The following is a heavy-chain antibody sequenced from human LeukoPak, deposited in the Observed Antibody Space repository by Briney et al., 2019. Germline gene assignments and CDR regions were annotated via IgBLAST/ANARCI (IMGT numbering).Heavy chain of an antibody. CDR1: GFTFGNYG. D-gene: IGHD3-22*01. Sequence: PGGSLRLSCAASGFTFGNYGMHWVRQAPGKGLEWVAVIWYDGSNKYYADSVKGRFTISRDNSKNTLYLQMNSLRAEDTAVYYCAKDNDRSGYNARLYYMDVWGKGTTVTVSS. CDR2: IWYDGSNK. V-gene: IGHV3-33*06. J-gene: IGHJ6*03. CDR3: AKDNDRSGYNARLYYMDV.